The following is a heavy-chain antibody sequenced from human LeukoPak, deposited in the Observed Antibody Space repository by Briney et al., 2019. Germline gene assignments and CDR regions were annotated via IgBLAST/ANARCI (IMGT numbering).Heavy chain of an antibody. Sequence: GSLRLSCAASGFTFSSYAMHWIRQPPGKGLEWIGEINHSGSTNYNPSLKSRVTISVDTSKNQFSLKLSSVTAADTAVYYCARRGTNEYSSSYPFDYWGQGTLVTVSS. J-gene: IGHJ4*02. D-gene: IGHD6-6*01. CDR1: GFTFSSYA. CDR2: INHSGST. CDR3: ARRGTNEYSSSYPFDY. V-gene: IGHV4-34*01.